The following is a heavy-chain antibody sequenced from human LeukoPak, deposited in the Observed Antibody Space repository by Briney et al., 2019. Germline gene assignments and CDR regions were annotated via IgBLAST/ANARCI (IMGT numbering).Heavy chain of an antibody. D-gene: IGHD6-13*01. V-gene: IGHV4-34*01. CDR1: GGSFSGYY. J-gene: IGHJ4*02. Sequence: PSETLSLTCAVYGGSFSGYYWSWIRQPPGKGLEWIGEINHSGSTNYSPSLKSRVTISVDTSKNQFSLKLSSVTAADTAVYYCARASSSWYRVIDYWGQGTLVTVSS. CDR2: INHSGST. CDR3: ARASSSWYRVIDY.